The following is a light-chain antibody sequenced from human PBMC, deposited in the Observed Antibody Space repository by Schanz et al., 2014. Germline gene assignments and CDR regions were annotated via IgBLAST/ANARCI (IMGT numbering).Light chain of an antibody. CDR3: QQYDNLQYT. V-gene: IGKV1-33*01. CDR1: QDISNY. CDR2: DAS. J-gene: IGKJ2*01. Sequence: DIPMTQSPSSLSVSVGDRVTITCQASQDISNYLNWYQQKPGKAPKLLIYDASNLETGVPSRFSGSGSGTDFTFTISSLQPEDIATHYCQQYDNLQYTFGQGTKLEIK.